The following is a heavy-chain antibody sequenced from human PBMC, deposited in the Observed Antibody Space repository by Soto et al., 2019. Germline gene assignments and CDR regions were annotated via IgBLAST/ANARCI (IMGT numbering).Heavy chain of an antibody. CDR2: ISGSGGST. CDR1: GFTFSSYG. CDR3: AKDEGYYDFWSGSLSFFDY. J-gene: IGHJ4*02. D-gene: IGHD3-3*01. Sequence: GGSLRLSCAASGFTFSSYGMHWVRQAPGKGLEWVSAISGSGGSTYYADSVKGRFTISRDNSKNTLYLQMNSLRAEDTAVYYCAKDEGYYDFWSGSLSFFDYWGQGTLVTVSS. V-gene: IGHV3-23*01.